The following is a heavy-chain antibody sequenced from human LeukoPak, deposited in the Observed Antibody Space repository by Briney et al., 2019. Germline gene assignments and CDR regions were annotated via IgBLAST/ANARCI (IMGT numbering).Heavy chain of an antibody. D-gene: IGHD3-10*01. CDR1: GYIFTSFG. J-gene: IGHJ4*02. CDR2: ISAYNGGT. CDR3: ARDLGTMGPDQGIFFDY. Sequence: ASVKVSCKASGYIFTSFGISWVRQAPGQGLEWMGWISAYNGGTNYAQKLQGRFTMTIDTSTSTAYLELRSLRSDDTAVFYYARDLGTMGPDQGIFFDYWGQGTLVTVSS. V-gene: IGHV1-18*01.